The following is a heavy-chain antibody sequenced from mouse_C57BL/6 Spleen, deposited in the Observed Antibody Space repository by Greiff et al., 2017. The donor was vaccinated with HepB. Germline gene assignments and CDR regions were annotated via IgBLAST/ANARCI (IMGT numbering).Heavy chain of an antibody. D-gene: IGHD4-1*01. CDR3: ARNWFFDY. J-gene: IGHJ2*01. Sequence: VQLNESGPGLVKPSQSLSLTCSVTGYSITSGYYWNWIRQFPGNKLEWMGYISYDGSNNYNPSLKNRISITRDTSKNQFFLKLNSVTTEDTATYYCARNWFFDYWGQGTTLTVSS. V-gene: IGHV3-6*01. CDR1: GYSITSGYY. CDR2: ISYDGSN.